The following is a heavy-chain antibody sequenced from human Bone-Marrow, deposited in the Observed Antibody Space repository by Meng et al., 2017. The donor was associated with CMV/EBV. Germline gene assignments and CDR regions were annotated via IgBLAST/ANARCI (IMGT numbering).Heavy chain of an antibody. CDR1: GFTFSSYA. V-gene: IGHV3-23*01. CDR3: AKGYGDYTSYYYYYGKDV. Sequence: GGSLRLSCAASGFTFSSYAMSWVRQAPGKGLEWVSAISGSGGSTYYADSVKGRFTISRDNSKNTLYLQMNSLRAEDTAVYYCAKGYGDYTSYYYYYGKDVWGQGTTVTVSS. D-gene: IGHD4-17*01. J-gene: IGHJ6*02. CDR2: ISGSGGST.